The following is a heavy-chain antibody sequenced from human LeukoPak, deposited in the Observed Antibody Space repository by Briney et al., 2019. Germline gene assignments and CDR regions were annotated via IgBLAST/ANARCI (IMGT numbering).Heavy chain of an antibody. J-gene: IGHJ4*02. V-gene: IGHV3-74*01. Sequence: QAGGSLRLSCAASGFTFSSYWMHWVRQAPGKGLVWVSRINSDGSSTSYADSVKGRFTISRDNSKNTLYLQMNSLRAEDTAVYYCAKALAYYYDSSEYWGQGTLVTVSS. CDR1: GFTFSSYW. D-gene: IGHD3-22*01. CDR3: AKALAYYYDSSEY. CDR2: INSDGSST.